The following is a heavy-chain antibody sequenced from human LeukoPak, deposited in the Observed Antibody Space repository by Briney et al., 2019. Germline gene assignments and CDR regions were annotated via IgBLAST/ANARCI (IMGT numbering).Heavy chain of an antibody. J-gene: IGHJ3*02. Sequence: SETLSLTCSVSGYSISSGYYWGWIRQPPGRGLEWIGSIYHSGSTYYNPSLKSRVTISVEKSKNQFSLKLSSVTAADTAVYYCARVPKYDSSGYYYGLGAFDIWGQGTMVTASS. CDR1: GYSISSGYY. CDR2: IYHSGST. CDR3: ARVPKYDSSGYYYGLGAFDI. V-gene: IGHV4-38-2*02. D-gene: IGHD3-22*01.